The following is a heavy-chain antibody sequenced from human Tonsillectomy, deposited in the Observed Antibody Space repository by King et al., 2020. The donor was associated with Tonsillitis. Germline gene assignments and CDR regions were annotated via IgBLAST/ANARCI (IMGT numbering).Heavy chain of an antibody. J-gene: IGHJ5*02. CDR2: ISGSGGST. Sequence: VQLVESGGGLVQPGGSLRLSCAASGFTYSSYDMSWVRQAPGKGLEWVSSISGSGGSTYYADSVKGRFTISSDNSKNTLYLQMKSLRAEDTAVYYCAKHLSADIRYFDWSPYASWGQGTLVTVSS. CDR3: AKHLSADIRYFDWSPYAS. CDR1: GFTYSSYD. V-gene: IGHV3-23*04. D-gene: IGHD3-9*01.